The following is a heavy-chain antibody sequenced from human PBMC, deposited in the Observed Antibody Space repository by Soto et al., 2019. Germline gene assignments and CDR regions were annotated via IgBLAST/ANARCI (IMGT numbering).Heavy chain of an antibody. Sequence: QVQLVQSGAEVKRPGASVKVSCKASGYTFRNYGITWVRQAPGQGLEWMAWISPYNGNTNYAQDLQGRVTMTTDTAESTAYMELRSLTSEDTAMYYCASALVSGSDFWRAYNGGYFDYWGQGTLVTVSS. CDR3: ASALVSGSDFWRAYNGGYFDY. V-gene: IGHV1-18*01. CDR1: GYTFRNYG. J-gene: IGHJ4*02. CDR2: ISPYNGNT. D-gene: IGHD3-3*01.